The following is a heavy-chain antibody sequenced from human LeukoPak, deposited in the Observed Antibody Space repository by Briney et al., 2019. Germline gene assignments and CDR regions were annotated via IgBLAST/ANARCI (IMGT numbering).Heavy chain of an antibody. CDR3: ARGSGYSYGYLPYYYYMDV. V-gene: IGHV4-34*01. CDR2: INHSGST. J-gene: IGHJ6*03. D-gene: IGHD5-18*01. CDR1: GGSFSGYY. Sequence: KASETLSLTCAVYGGSFSGYYWSWIRQPPGKGLGWIGEINHSGSTNYNPSLKSRVTISVDTSKNQFSLKLSSVTAADTAVYYCARGSGYSYGYLPYYYYMDVWGKGTTVTISS.